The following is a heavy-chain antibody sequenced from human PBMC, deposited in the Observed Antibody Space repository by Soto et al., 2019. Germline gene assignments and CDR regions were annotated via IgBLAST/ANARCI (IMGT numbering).Heavy chain of an antibody. CDR1: GFTFSAYA. Sequence: EVQLLQSGGDLVQPGGSLRLSCAASGFTFSAYAMSWVRQAPGKGLEWVSAISGSGDRTYYADSVKGRFTISRDSSDNTRYLQMNSLRAEDTAIYYFAKDRMYYYGSVSLWYLVYWGQGTLVIVSS. J-gene: IGHJ4*02. CDR3: AKDRMYYYGSVSLWYLVY. D-gene: IGHD3-10*01. CDR2: ISGSGDRT. V-gene: IGHV3-23*01.